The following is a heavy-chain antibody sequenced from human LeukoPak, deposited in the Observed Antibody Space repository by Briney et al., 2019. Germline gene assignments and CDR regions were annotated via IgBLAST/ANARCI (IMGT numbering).Heavy chain of an antibody. V-gene: IGHV1-69*13. CDR3: ARNIVVVPAAIPYNWFDP. D-gene: IGHD2-2*01. Sequence: SVKVSCKASGGTFSSYAISWVRQAPGQGLEWMGGIIPIFGTANYAQKFQGRVTITADESTSTAYMELSSLRSEDTAVYYCARNIVVVPAAIPYNWFDPWGQGTLVIVSS. J-gene: IGHJ5*02. CDR1: GGTFSSYA. CDR2: IIPIFGTA.